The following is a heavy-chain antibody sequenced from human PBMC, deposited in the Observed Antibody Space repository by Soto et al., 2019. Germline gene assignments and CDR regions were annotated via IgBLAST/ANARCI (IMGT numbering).Heavy chain of an antibody. CDR3: ARWTYDSRGYYPMYNWFDP. CDR1: GGPISNYY. Sequence: SETLSLTCSVSGGPISNYYWSWIRQTPGKGLEWIGNIYYSGSTNYNPSLKSRVTISVDTSRNQFSLKLSSVTAADTAVYYCARWTYDSRGYYPMYNWFDPWGQGILVTVSS. V-gene: IGHV4-59*01. J-gene: IGHJ5*02. D-gene: IGHD3-22*01. CDR2: IYYSGST.